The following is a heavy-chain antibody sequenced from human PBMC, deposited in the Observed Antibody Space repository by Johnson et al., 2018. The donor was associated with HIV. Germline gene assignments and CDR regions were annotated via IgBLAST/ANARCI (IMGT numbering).Heavy chain of an antibody. V-gene: IGHV3-23*04. CDR1: GFTLSHYG. D-gene: IGHD3-22*01. CDR2: ISGSGGST. CDR3: ARDQDWGYYDSTAFDI. J-gene: IGHJ3*02. Sequence: VQLVESGGGLVKPGGSLRLSCAASGFTLSHYGMHWVRQAPGKGLEWVSAISGSGGSTYYADSVKGRFTISRDNSKNTVYLQMSSLRAEDTAVYHCARDQDWGYYDSTAFDIWGQGTMVTVSS.